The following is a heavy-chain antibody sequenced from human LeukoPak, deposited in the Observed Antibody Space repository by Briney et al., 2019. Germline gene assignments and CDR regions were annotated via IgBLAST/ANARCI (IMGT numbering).Heavy chain of an antibody. D-gene: IGHD1-14*01. CDR3: ARDALMYRNWFDP. J-gene: IGHJ5*02. CDR1: GGSISSGGYY. V-gene: IGHV4-30-2*01. CDR2: IYHSGST. Sequence: PSQTLSLTCTVSGGSISSGGYYWSWIRQPPGKGLEWIGYIYHSGSTYYNPSLKSRVTMSVDTSKNQFSLKLSSVTAADTAVYYCARDALMYRNWFDPWGQGTLVTVSS.